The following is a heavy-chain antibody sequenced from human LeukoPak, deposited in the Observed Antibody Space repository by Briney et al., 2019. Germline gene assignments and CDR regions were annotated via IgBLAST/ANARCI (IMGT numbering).Heavy chain of an antibody. Sequence: GGSLRLSCAASGFTFSSYAMSWVRQAPGKGLEWVSAISGSGGSTYYADSVKGRFTISRDNAKNSLYLQMNSLRAEDTALYYCAKGAITMVRGVIKHWGQGTLVTVSS. V-gene: IGHV3-23*01. D-gene: IGHD3-10*01. CDR2: ISGSGGST. CDR1: GFTFSSYA. J-gene: IGHJ1*01. CDR3: AKGAITMVRGVIKH.